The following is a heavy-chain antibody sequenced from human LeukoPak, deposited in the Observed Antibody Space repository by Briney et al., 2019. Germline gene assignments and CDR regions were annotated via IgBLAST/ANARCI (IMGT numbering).Heavy chain of an antibody. CDR1: GFSISAYS. V-gene: IGHV3-48*01. D-gene: IGHD3-3*01. CDR3: AREPGVSYGMDV. Sequence: GGSLRLSCAASGFSISAYSVNWVRQAPGKGLEWISFISRTSSNLYYADSLKGRFTISRDNGKNSLYLQMNSLGAEDTAVYYCAREPGVSYGMDVWGQGTTVTVSS. J-gene: IGHJ6*02. CDR2: ISRTSSNL.